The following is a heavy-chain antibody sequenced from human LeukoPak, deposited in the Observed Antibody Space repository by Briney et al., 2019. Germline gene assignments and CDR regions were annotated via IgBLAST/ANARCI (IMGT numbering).Heavy chain of an antibody. J-gene: IGHJ4*02. CDR3: ARTGYYHILTSYRRSAYFDY. CDR1: GGSISSYY. Sequence: PSETLSLTCTVSGGSISSYYWSWIRQPAGKGLEWIGRIYTSGSTNYNPSLKSRVTISVDTSKNQFSLKLSSVTAADTAVYYCARTGYYHILTSYRRSAYFDYWGQGTLVTVSS. CDR2: IYTSGST. V-gene: IGHV4-4*07. D-gene: IGHD3-9*01.